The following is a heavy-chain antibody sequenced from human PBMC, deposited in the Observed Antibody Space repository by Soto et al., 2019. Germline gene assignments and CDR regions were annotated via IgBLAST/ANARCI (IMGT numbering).Heavy chain of an antibody. CDR3: AKGRNRIVGATRPPDAFDI. CDR2: ISDDGNKK. J-gene: IGHJ3*02. V-gene: IGHV3-30-3*01. CDR1: GFTFSNHA. Sequence: PGGSLRLSCAASGFTFSNHAMHWVRQAPGKGLEWVAVISDDGNKKYYADSVKGRFTISRDNSQNTLYLQMNSLRAEDTAVYYCAKGRNRIVGATRPPDAFDIWGQGTMVTVSS. D-gene: IGHD1-26*01.